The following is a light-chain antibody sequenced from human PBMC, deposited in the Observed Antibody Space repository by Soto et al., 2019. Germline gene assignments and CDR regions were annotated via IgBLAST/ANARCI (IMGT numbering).Light chain of an antibody. V-gene: IGKV3-20*01. CDR2: GAS. CDR3: PHYDISAVT. Sequence: EIVLTQSPATLSLSPGDRATLSCRASQSVSSSYLAWYQQKPGQAPRLLIYGASSRATDIPDRFSGSGSGTDFTLTISRLEPEDFALYSCPHYDISAVTFGQGTQVDIK. CDR1: QSVSSSY. J-gene: IGKJ1*01.